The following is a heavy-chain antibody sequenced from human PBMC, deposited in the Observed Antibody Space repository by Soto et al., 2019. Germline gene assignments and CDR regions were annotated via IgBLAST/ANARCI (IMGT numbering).Heavy chain of an antibody. Sequence: EVQLLESGGGLVQPGGSLRLSCAASGFTFNNFAMDWVRQAPGKGLEWVAGLSGSGSSTYYANSVKGRFIISRDNSKNTLYLQMNSLRAEDTAIYYCAKYRFNGDYASYFDSWGQGTLVTVSS. D-gene: IGHD4-17*01. J-gene: IGHJ4*02. CDR3: AKYRFNGDYASYFDS. CDR2: LSGSGSST. V-gene: IGHV3-23*01. CDR1: GFTFNNFA.